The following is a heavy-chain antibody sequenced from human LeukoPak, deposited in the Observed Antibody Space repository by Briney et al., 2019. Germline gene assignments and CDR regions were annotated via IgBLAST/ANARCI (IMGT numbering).Heavy chain of an antibody. D-gene: IGHD3-10*01. V-gene: IGHV3-66*01. J-gene: IGHJ4*02. CDR2: IYSGGNT. CDR1: GFTVSSKY. Sequence: GGSLRLSCAASGFTVSSKYMSWVRQAPGKGREWVSFIYSGGNTYYPDSVKARFTISRHNSKNTLYLQMNSLRAGDRAVFYCSRDANNYYGSGSYHYWGQGTLVTVSS. CDR3: SRDANNYYGSGSYHY.